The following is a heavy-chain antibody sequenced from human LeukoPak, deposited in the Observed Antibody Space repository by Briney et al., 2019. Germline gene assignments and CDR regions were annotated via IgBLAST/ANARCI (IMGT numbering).Heavy chain of an antibody. J-gene: IGHJ4*02. CDR2: INPSGGST. Sequence: ASVKVSCKASGYTFTGYYMQWLRQAPGQGLEWMGIINPSGGSTSYAQKFQGRVTMTRDTSTSTVYMELSSLRSEDTAVYYCARDFSGAFDYWGQGTLVTVSS. CDR1: GYTFTGYY. CDR3: ARDFSGAFDY. D-gene: IGHD4/OR15-4a*01. V-gene: IGHV1-46*01.